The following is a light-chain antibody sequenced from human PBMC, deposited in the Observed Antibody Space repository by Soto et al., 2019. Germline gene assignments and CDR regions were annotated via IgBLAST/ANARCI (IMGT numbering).Light chain of an antibody. CDR2: GAS. V-gene: IGKV3-15*01. CDR1: QSVRSN. CDR3: QQRSNWPPVT. Sequence: EIVKTQSPATLSVSPGERATLSCRASQSVRSNLAWCQQKPGQAPRLLIYGASTRATGIPARFSGSGPGTEFTLTISSLQSEDFALYYCQQRSNWPPVTFGGGTKVDIK. J-gene: IGKJ4*01.